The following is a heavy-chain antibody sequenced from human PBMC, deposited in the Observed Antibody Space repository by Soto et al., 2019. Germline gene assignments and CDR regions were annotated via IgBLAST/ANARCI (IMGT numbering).Heavy chain of an antibody. V-gene: IGHV4-31*03. Sequence: SETLSLTCTVSGGSISSGGYYWSWIRQHPGKGLEWIGYIYYSGSTYYNPSLQSRVTISVDPAKNQCFLKLSSVTAADTAVYYFARSRTHYYDSSGYQDYAFDIWGQGTMVTVSS. CDR3: ARSRTHYYDSSGYQDYAFDI. D-gene: IGHD3-22*01. CDR2: IYYSGST. J-gene: IGHJ3*02. CDR1: GGSISSGGYY.